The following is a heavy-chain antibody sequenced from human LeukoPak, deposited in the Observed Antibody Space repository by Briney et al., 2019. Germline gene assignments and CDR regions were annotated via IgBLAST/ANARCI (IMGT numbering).Heavy chain of an antibody. CDR3: ARFSVAAAGTGWFDP. CDR1: GVSISSYY. D-gene: IGHD6-13*01. J-gene: IGHJ5*02. V-gene: IGHV4-59*01. Sequence: PSETLSLTCTVSGVSISSYYWSWIRQPPGKGLELIGYIYYSGSINYNPSLKSRVTISVDTSKNQRSLKLSSATAADTAVYYCARFSVAAAGTGWFDPWGQGTLVTVSA. CDR2: IYYSGSI.